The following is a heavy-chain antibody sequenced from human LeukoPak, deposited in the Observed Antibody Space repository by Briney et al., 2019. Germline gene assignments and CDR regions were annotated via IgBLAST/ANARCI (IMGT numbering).Heavy chain of an antibody. CDR2: INPNSGVT. D-gene: IGHD3-10*01. J-gene: IGHJ4*02. CDR3: AKSYYYGSGSSTPIDY. Sequence: ASVKVSCKASGYTFSGYYMHWVRQAPGQGLEWMGWINPNSGVTNYAQKFQGRVTITRDTSNSTAYMELNRLRSDDTAGYYCAKSYYYGSGSSTPIDYWGQGTLVTVSS. V-gene: IGHV1-2*02. CDR1: GYTFSGYY.